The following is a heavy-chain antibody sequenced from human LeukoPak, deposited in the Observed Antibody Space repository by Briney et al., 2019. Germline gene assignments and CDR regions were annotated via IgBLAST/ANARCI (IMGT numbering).Heavy chain of an antibody. Sequence: SETLSLTCAVSGGSITGYFWGWVRQPLGKGLDWIGYIYHTGSTQYSPSLKSRATISLDTSKNQFSLKLTSVTAADTAVYYCASDNGMSYYGMDVWGKGTTVTVSS. D-gene: IGHD1-14*01. J-gene: IGHJ6*04. CDR1: GGSITGYF. CDR3: ASDNGMSYYGMDV. V-gene: IGHV4-59*01. CDR2: IYHTGST.